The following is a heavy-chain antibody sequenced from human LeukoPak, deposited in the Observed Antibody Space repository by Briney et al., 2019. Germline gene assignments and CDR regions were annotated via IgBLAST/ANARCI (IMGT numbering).Heavy chain of an antibody. V-gene: IGHV1-2*02. CDR3: ARDKSDIVVVPGGAWFDP. CDR1: GYTFTGYY. CDR2: INPTSAGT. J-gene: IGHJ5*02. Sequence: ASVKVSCKASGYTFTGYYMHWVRQAPGQGLKWMGWINPTSAGTNYAQKFQGRVNLTRETSISTAYWELSRLSSDDTGVYYCARDKSDIVVVPGGAWFDPWGQGTLVTVSS. D-gene: IGHD2-2*01.